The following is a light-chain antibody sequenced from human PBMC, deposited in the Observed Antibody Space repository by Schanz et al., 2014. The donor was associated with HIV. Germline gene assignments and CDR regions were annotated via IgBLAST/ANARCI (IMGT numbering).Light chain of an antibody. CDR3: QQYNDWPPIT. CDR2: GAS. V-gene: IGKV3-15*01. Sequence: EIVMTQSPGTLSVSPGERATLSCRASQTVSNNLAWYQQKPGQAPRLLIYGASTRVTGIPARFSGSGAGTEFTLTISSLQSEDFAVYYCQQYNDWPPITFGQGTRLEIK. J-gene: IGKJ5*01. CDR1: QTVSNN.